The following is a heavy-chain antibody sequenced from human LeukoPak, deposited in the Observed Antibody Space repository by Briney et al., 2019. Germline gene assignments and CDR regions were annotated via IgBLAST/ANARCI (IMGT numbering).Heavy chain of an antibody. Sequence: GGSLRLSCAASGFTFSTYPMSWVRQAPGKGLEWVSGIGGSGDVTQDADSVKGRFTISRDNSRKTLHLQMNTLGVDDTAIYYCAKGFYGSGLSLSAFDIWGRGTMVTVSS. CDR3: AKGFYGSGLSLSAFDI. J-gene: IGHJ3*02. CDR1: GFTFSTYP. CDR2: IGGSGDVT. V-gene: IGHV3-23*01. D-gene: IGHD3-10*01.